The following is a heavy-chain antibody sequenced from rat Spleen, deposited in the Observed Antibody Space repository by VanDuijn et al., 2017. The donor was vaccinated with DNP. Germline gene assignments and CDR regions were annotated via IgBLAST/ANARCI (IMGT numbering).Heavy chain of an antibody. Sequence: QVQLRESGPGLLQPSQTLSLTCTVSGFSLTGNNVHWVRQPPGKGLEWMGRMRYDGDTYYNSALKSRLSISRDTSKSQVFLKMDNLQTEDTAIYYCARDGSTWGQGVMVTVSS. CDR2: MRYDGDT. CDR3: ARDGST. D-gene: IGHD1-2*01. CDR1: GFSLTGNN. J-gene: IGHJ2*01. V-gene: IGHV2S30*01.